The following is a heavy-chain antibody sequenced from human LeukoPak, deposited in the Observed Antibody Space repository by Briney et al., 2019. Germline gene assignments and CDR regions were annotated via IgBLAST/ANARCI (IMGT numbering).Heavy chain of an antibody. CDR1: GGTFSIYA. Sequence: SVNVSCKASGGTFSIYAISWVRQAPGQGLEWMGGIIPIFGTANYAQKFQGRVTITADESTSTAYMELSSLRSEDTAVYYCARDLGYCSSTSCYRSFDYWGQGTLVTVSS. CDR2: IIPIFGTA. J-gene: IGHJ4*02. D-gene: IGHD2-2*03. CDR3: ARDLGYCSSTSCYRSFDY. V-gene: IGHV1-69*13.